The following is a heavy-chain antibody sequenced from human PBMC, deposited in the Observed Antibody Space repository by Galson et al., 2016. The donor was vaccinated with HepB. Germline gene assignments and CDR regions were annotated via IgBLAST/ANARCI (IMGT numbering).Heavy chain of an antibody. CDR1: GDSISSYS. D-gene: IGHD3-3*01. Sequence: LSLTCTVSGDSISSYSWSWIRQLPGKGLEWIGYIHYSGNTNYNPSLKRRVTISVDTSKNQLSLRVRTLTAADTAVYYCARQAAYYDFWSGSYYFDYWGQGTLVTVSS. V-gene: IGHV4-59*08. J-gene: IGHJ4*02. CDR3: ARQAAYYDFWSGSYYFDY. CDR2: IHYSGNT.